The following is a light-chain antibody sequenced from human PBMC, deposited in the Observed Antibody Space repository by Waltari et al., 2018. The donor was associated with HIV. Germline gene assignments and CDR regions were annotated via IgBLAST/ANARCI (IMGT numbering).Light chain of an antibody. CDR1: SSNLGYNG. CDR3: AAWDDSLNGYV. Sequence: QSVLTQPPSVSEAPRQRVTISCSGSSSNLGYNGVNWYQQLPGKAPKLLIYFDDLLSSGVSDRFSGSKSGTSASLAISGLQSEDEGDYYCAAWDDSLNGYVFGTGTKVTVL. J-gene: IGLJ1*01. CDR2: FDD. V-gene: IGLV1-36*01.